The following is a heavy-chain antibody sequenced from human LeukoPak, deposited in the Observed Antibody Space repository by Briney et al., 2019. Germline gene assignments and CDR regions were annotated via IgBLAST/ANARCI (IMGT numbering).Heavy chain of an antibody. D-gene: IGHD3-22*01. V-gene: IGHV4-59*01. Sequence: SETLSLTCTVSGGSISSYYWSWIRQPPGKGLEWIGYIYYTGSTNYNPSLKSRVTISVDTSKNQFSLKLSSVTAADTAVYYCARRISGYSGYYYYYMDVWGKGTTVTISS. CDR3: ARRISGYSGYYYYYMDV. CDR1: GGSISSYY. J-gene: IGHJ6*03. CDR2: IYYTGST.